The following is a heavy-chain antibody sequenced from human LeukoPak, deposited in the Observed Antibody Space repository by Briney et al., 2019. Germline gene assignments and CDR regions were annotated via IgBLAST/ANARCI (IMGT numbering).Heavy chain of an antibody. CDR1: GYTFTSYD. Sequence: ASVKVSCKASGYTFTSYDINWVRQATGQGLEWMVWMNPNSGNTGYAQKFQGRVTITRNTSISTAYMELSSLRSEDTAVYYCARGRGSRRITIFGVAKRDNNWFDPWGQGTLVTVSS. V-gene: IGHV1-8*03. J-gene: IGHJ5*02. CDR2: MNPNSGNT. D-gene: IGHD3-3*01. CDR3: ARGRGSRRITIFGVAKRDNNWFDP.